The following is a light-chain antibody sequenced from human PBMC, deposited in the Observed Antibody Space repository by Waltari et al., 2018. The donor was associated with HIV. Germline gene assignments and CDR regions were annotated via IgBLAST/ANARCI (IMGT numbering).Light chain of an antibody. CDR2: DAS. Sequence: EIVLTQSPATLSLSPGEGATLSCGASQSVSSSYLAWYQQKPGLAPRLLIYDASTRATGIPDRFSGSGSGTDFSLTISRLEPEDFAVYYCQQYGSSTSYTFGQGTKLEIK. CDR1: QSVSSSY. J-gene: IGKJ2*01. V-gene: IGKV3D-20*01. CDR3: QQYGSSTSYT.